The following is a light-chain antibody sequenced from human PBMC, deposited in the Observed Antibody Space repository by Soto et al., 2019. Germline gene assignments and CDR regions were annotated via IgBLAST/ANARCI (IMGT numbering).Light chain of an antibody. Sequence: EIVMTLSPATLSVSPGERSTLSCRASQSVRSNLAWYQQKPGQAPRLLIYGASTRATGIPARFIGSGSGTEFTLTISSMKSEDFAVDYCQQYNNWWTFCQGTKVDIK. CDR1: QSVRSN. CDR3: QQYNNWWT. CDR2: GAS. V-gene: IGKV3-15*01. J-gene: IGKJ1*01.